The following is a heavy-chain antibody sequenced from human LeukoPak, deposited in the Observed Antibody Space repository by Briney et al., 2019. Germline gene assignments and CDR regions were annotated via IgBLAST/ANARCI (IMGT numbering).Heavy chain of an antibody. J-gene: IGHJ5*02. D-gene: IGHD2-2*01. V-gene: IGHV4-31*03. Sequence: SETLSLTCTVSGVSISSGGYYWSWIRQHPGKGLEWIGYIYYSGSTYYNPSLKSRVTISVDTSKNQFSLKLSSVTAADTAVYYCARESGSSSTNWFDPWGQGTLVTVSS. CDR1: GVSISSGGYY. CDR2: IYYSGST. CDR3: ARESGSSSTNWFDP.